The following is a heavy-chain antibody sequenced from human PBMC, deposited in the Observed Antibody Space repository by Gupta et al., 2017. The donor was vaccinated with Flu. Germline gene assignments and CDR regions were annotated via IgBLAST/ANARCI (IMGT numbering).Heavy chain of an antibody. V-gene: IGHV3-49*03. Sequence: AVSWFRQAPGKGLEWVGFIRSKSYGGTTEYAASVQGSFTISRDDSKGVAYLQMSSLKSDDTAVYYCARMTLVYAIRYFDLWGRGTLVSVSS. CDR3: ARMTLVYAIRYFDL. CDR2: IRSKSYGGTT. J-gene: IGHJ2*01. D-gene: IGHD2-8*01. CDR1: A.